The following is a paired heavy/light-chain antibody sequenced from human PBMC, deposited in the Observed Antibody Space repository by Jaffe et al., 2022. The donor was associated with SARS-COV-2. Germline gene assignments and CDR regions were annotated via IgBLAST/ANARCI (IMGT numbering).Light chain of an antibody. CDR1: QSVRSD. CDR2: GAS. CDR3: QQYDNWPLT. J-gene: IGKJ4*01. Sequence: ETVMTQSPATLSVSPGERATLSCRASQSVRSDLAWYQQKPGQAPRLLIYGASTRATGIPARFSGSGSGTEFTLTIGSLQSEDSAVYYCQQYDNWPLTFGGGTRVEIK. V-gene: IGKV3-15*01.
Heavy chain of an antibody. CDR2: IIPALDTA. D-gene: IGHD6-13*01. CDR1: GGNFRRYA. Sequence: QVQLVQSGAELKKPGSSVKVSCKVSGGNFRRYAISWVRQAPGQGLEWLGGIIPALDTANYGQKFQGRVSVTADESTSTVFMELTSLRSEDTALYYCAREGERFRSSWEGTNALDIWGQGTLVTVSS. CDR3: AREGERFRSSWEGTNALDI. J-gene: IGHJ3*02. V-gene: IGHV1-69*01.